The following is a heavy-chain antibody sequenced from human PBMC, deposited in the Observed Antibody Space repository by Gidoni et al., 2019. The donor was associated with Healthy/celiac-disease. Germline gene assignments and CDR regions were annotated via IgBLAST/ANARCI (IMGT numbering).Heavy chain of an antibody. CDR1: GGSISSYY. D-gene: IGHD2-2*02. V-gene: IGHV4-59*01. Sequence: QVQLQESGPGLAKPSETLSLTCTVSGGSISSYYWSWIRQPPGKGLEWIGYIDYSGSTNYNPSLKSRVTISVDTSKIQFSLKLSSVTAADTAVYYCAREEYQLLYRGHFDYWGQGTLVTVSS. CDR3: AREEYQLLYRGHFDY. CDR2: IDYSGST. J-gene: IGHJ4*02.